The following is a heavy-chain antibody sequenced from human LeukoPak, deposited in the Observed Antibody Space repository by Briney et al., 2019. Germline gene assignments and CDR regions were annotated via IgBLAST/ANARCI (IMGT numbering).Heavy chain of an antibody. Sequence: GGSLRLSCAASGFTFSDYYMSWIRQAPGKGLEWVSYISSSGSTIYYADSVKGRFTISRDNAKNSLYLQMNSLRAEDTAVYYCATLDSSGYHYFDYWGQGTLVTVSS. CDR3: ATLDSSGYHYFDY. CDR2: ISSSGSTI. CDR1: GFTFSDYY. J-gene: IGHJ4*02. V-gene: IGHV3-11*04. D-gene: IGHD3-22*01.